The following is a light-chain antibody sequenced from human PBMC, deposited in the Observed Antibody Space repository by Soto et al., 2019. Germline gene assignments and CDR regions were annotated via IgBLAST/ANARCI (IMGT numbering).Light chain of an antibody. Sequence: QSALTQPASVSGSPGQSITISCTGTSSDVGGYNYVSWYQQYPGKAPKLMIYDVSNRPSGVSNRFSGSKSGNTASLTISGLHAEDEADYYCSSYTSSISFYVFGTGPKLTVL. CDR1: SSDVGGYNY. CDR3: SSYTSSISFYV. J-gene: IGLJ1*01. CDR2: DVS. V-gene: IGLV2-14*01.